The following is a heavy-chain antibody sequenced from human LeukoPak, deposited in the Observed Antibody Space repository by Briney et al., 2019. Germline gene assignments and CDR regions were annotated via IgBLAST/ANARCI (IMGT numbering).Heavy chain of an antibody. D-gene: IGHD7-27*01. J-gene: IGHJ3*02. CDR2: INPNSGGT. V-gene: IGHV1-2*02. Sequence: ASVKVSCKASGYTFTGYYMHWVRQAPGQGLEWMGWINPNSGGTNYAQKFQGRVTMTGDTSISTAYMELSRLRSDDTAVYYCARDRRTGDDAFDIWGQGTMVTVSS. CDR3: ARDRRTGDDAFDI. CDR1: GYTFTGYY.